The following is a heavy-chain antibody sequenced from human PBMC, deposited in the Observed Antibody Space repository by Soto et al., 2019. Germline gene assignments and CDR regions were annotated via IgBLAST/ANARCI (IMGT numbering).Heavy chain of an antibody. CDR3: TRDRLTLTTSLIFDF. CDR2: INPNSVKT. V-gene: IGHV1-18*01. Sequence: QVQLVQSGAEVKKPGASVKVSCKASGYTFTNYGLAWVRQAPGQGLEWMGWINPNSVKTYYRHNLQGRVTMTADTSTATAYMELTRLRSDDTAVYFCTRDRLTLTTSLIFDFWGQGTLVTVSS. J-gene: IGHJ4*02. CDR1: GYTFTNYG. D-gene: IGHD3-9*01.